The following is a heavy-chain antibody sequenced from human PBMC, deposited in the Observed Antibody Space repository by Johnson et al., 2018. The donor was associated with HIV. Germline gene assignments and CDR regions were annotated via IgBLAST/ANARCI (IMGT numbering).Heavy chain of an antibody. CDR1: GFTFDDYA. CDR2: ISWNSGSI. V-gene: IGHV3-9*01. CDR3: ARSQPEEYSSSSDAFDI. Sequence: VQLVESGGGLVQPGRSLRLSCAASGFTFDDYAMHWVRQAPGKGLEWVSGISWNSGSIGYADSVKGRFTISRDNAKNSLCLQMNSLRVEDTAVYYCARSQPEEYSSSSDAFDIWGQGTMVTVSS. D-gene: IGHD6-6*01. J-gene: IGHJ3*02.